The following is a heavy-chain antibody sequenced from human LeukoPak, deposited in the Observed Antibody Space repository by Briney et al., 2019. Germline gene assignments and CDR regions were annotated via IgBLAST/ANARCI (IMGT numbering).Heavy chain of an antibody. D-gene: IGHD1-26*01. Sequence: GGSLRLSCAASGFTFDDYAMHWVRQAPGKGLEWVSGISWNSGSIGYADSVKGRFTISRDNAKNSLYLQMNSLRAEDTAVYYCARGTAIGSYLDYWGQGTLVTVSS. J-gene: IGHJ4*02. CDR3: ARGTAIGSYLDY. V-gene: IGHV3-9*01. CDR2: ISWNSGSI. CDR1: GFTFDDYA.